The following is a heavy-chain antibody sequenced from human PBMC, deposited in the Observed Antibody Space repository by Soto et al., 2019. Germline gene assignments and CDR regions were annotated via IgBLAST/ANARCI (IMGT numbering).Heavy chain of an antibody. CDR1: GGTFSSYA. Sequence: GASVKVSCKASGGTFSSYAISWVRQAPGQGLEWMGGIIPIFGTANYAQKFQGRVTITADESTSTAYMELSSLRSEDTAVYYCARDGGYCSGGSCLRNWFDPWGQGTLVTVSS. J-gene: IGHJ5*02. D-gene: IGHD2-15*01. CDR3: ARDGGYCSGGSCLRNWFDP. V-gene: IGHV1-69*13. CDR2: IIPIFGTA.